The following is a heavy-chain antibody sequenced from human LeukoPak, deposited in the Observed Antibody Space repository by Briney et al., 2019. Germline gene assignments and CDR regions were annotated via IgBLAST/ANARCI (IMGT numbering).Heavy chain of an antibody. CDR3: ARALLSSDYGDFSFDY. D-gene: IGHD4-17*01. V-gene: IGHV1-8*01. Sequence: ASVKVSCKASGYTFTSYDINWVRQATGQGLEWMGWMNPNSGNTGYAQKFQGRVTMTRNTSISTAYMELSSLRSEDTAVYYCARALLSSDYGDFSFDYWGQGTLVTVSS. CDR1: GYTFTSYD. J-gene: IGHJ4*02. CDR2: MNPNSGNT.